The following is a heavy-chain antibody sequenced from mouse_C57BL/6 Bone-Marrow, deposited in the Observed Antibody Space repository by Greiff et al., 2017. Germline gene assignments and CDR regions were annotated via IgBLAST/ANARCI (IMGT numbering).Heavy chain of an antibody. V-gene: IGHV1-69*01. CDR3: AREGYSNYEMDY. J-gene: IGHJ4*01. CDR2: IDPSDSYT. D-gene: IGHD2-5*01. Sequence: VHLVESGAELVMPGASVKLSCKASGYTFTSYWMHWVKQRPGQGLEWIGEIDPSDSYTNYNQKFKGKSTLTVDKSSSTAYMQLSSLTSEDSAVYYCAREGYSNYEMDYWGQGTSVTVSS. CDR1: GYTFTSYW.